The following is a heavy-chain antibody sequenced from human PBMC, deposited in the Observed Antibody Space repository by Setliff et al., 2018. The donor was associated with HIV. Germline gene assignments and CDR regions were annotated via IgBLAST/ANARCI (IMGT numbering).Heavy chain of an antibody. V-gene: IGHV3-15*07. J-gene: IGHJ4*02. CDR2: GYTKTDGGTT. D-gene: IGHD3-16*02. CDR1: GFSFSNAW. CDR3: AYYRDSTVHQDY. Sequence: GGSLRLSCAASGFSFSNAWMDWVRQAPGKGLEWVGRGYTKTDGGTTDHAAPLKGRFTISRDDSKNTLYLQMNSLKTEDTAVYYCAYYRDSTVHQDYWGQGTLVTVS.